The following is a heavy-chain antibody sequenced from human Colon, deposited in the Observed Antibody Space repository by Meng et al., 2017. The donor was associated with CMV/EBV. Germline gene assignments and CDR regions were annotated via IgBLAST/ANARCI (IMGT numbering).Heavy chain of an antibody. J-gene: IGHJ4*02. D-gene: IGHD2-15*01. CDR1: GINFNDYT. CDR3: AKYFSGGKIPDRFDY. V-gene: IGHV3-23*01. Sequence: SGINFNDYTMTWVRQAPGKGLEWVSTISATGYRTYDADSVKGRFTISRDNSKNTVSLQMNSLRADDTAVYYCAKYFSGGKIPDRFDYWGQGTLVTVSS. CDR2: ISATGYRT.